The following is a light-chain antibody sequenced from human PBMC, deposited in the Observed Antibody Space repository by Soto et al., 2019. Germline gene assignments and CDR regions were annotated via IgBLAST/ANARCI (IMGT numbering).Light chain of an antibody. CDR2: ETS. V-gene: IGKV1-17*03. J-gene: IGKJ2*01. CDR1: QDISRF. Sequence: DVQMTQSPSAMSASVGDRVTIACRASQDISRFVAWFQHKPGRAPERLIYETSNLQPGVPSRFSGSGSGTEFTLAISGLQPEDFATYYCLQHNTYPDTFGQGTKLEIK. CDR3: LQHNTYPDT.